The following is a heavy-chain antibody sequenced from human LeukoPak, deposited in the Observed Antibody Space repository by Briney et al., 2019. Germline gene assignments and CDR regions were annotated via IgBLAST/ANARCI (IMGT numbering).Heavy chain of an antibody. CDR3: ASLPALYCSSTSCYVPFDY. Sequence: SETLSLTCAVYGGSFSGYYWSWIRQPPGKGLEWIGEINHSGSTNYNPSLKSRVTISVDTSKNQFSLKLSSVTAADTAVYYCASLPALYCSSTSCYVPFDYWGQGTLVTVSS. J-gene: IGHJ4*02. CDR1: GGSFSGYY. D-gene: IGHD2-2*01. CDR2: INHSGST. V-gene: IGHV4-34*01.